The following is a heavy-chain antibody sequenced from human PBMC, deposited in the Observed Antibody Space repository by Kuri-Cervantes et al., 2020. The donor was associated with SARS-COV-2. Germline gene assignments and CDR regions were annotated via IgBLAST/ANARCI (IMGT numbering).Heavy chain of an antibody. J-gene: IGHJ4*01. V-gene: IGHV3-30*18. Sequence: GESLKISCTASGFNFSTTDMHWVRQTPGKGLEWVAVISYDGKKKKCVASGKGRFTISRDNSQNTLYLQVKSLKSEDTAIYYCAKDRFGVHDFWGHGTLVTVAS. CDR1: GFNFSTTD. CDR3: AKDRFGVHDF. CDR2: ISYDGKKK. D-gene: IGHD2-8*01.